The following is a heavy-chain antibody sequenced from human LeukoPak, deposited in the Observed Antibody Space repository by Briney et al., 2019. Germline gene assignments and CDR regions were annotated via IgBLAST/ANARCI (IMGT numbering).Heavy chain of an antibody. CDR2: IYYSGST. Sequence: SETLSLTCTVSGGSISSYYWSWIRQPPGKGLEWIGYIYYSGSTNYNPSLKSRVTISPDTSKNQFSLKLSSVTAADTAVYYCARGPCSGGSCPFDYWGQGTLVTVSS. CDR1: GGSISSYY. D-gene: IGHD2-15*01. J-gene: IGHJ4*02. V-gene: IGHV4-59*08. CDR3: ARGPCSGGSCPFDY.